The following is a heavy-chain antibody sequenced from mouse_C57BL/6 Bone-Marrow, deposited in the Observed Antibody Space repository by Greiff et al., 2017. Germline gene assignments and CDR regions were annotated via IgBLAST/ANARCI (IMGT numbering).Heavy chain of an antibody. Sequence: EVKLVESGGGLVQPGGSLSLSCAASGFTFTDYYMSWVRQPPGKALEWLGFIRNKANGYTTEYSASVKGQFTIARDNSQSNLYLQMNALRAEDRATYYCARYLIYDGYYAMDYWGQGTSVTVTS. J-gene: IGHJ4*01. V-gene: IGHV7-3*01. D-gene: IGHD2-3*01. CDR1: GFTFTDYY. CDR3: ARYLIYDGYYAMDY. CDR2: IRNKANGYTT.